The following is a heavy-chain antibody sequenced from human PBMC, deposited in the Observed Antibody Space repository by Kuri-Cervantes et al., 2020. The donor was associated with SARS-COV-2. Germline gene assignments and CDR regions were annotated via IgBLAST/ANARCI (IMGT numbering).Heavy chain of an antibody. V-gene: IGHV4-59*01. Sequence: GSLRLSCTVSGDSITNYYWSWIRQPPGKGLEWIGYVYYTGSTNYKPSLESRVTMSVDTSKNQFSLKLNSVTVADTAVYYCARSTPFRRLVVISQGGAFDIWGQGTMVTVSS. CDR2: VYYTGST. CDR3: ARSTPFRRLVVISQGGAFDI. CDR1: GDSITNYY. D-gene: IGHD3-22*01. J-gene: IGHJ3*02.